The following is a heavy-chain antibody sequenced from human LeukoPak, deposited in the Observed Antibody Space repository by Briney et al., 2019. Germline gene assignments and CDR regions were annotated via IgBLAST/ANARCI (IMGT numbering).Heavy chain of an antibody. Sequence: GGSLRLSCAASAFTFSRYWMSWVRQAPGKGLEWVANIKQDGSETYYVDSVKGRFPISRDNAKNSLHLQMNSLRAEDTAVYYCTRGRRRDPTGSSYYYGMDVWGQGTTVAVSS. J-gene: IGHJ6*02. CDR2: IKQDGSET. CDR1: AFTFSRYW. CDR3: TRGRRRDPTGSSYYYGMDV. V-gene: IGHV3-7*03. D-gene: IGHD1-1*01.